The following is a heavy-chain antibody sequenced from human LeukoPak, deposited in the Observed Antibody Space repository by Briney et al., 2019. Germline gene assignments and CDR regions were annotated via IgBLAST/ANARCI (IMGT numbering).Heavy chain of an antibody. CDR3: ARRDPYIVVEPPGKFKF. Sequence: SETLSHTCAVYGGSFSGYYWSWIRRPPGKGLEWIGEINHSASANYNPSLKSRVTISADTSKNQFSLKFTVTAADTAMYYCARRDPYIVVEPPGKFKFWGQGVLVTVSS. V-gene: IGHV4-34*01. D-gene: IGHD2-2*01. CDR1: GGSFSGYY. J-gene: IGHJ4*02. CDR2: INHSASA.